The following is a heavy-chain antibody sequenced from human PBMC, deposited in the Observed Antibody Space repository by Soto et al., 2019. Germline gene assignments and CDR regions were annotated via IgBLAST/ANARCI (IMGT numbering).Heavy chain of an antibody. CDR1: GGSISSSNW. CDR2: IYHSGST. V-gene: IGHV4-4*02. Sequence: QVQLQESGPGLVKPSGTLSLTCAVSGGSISSSNWWSWVRQPPGKGLEGIGEIYHSGSTNYNPSLKSRVTISVDKSKNQFSLKLSSVTAADTAVYYCARDLRFGELAHYFDYWGQGTLVTVSS. D-gene: IGHD3-10*01. J-gene: IGHJ4*02. CDR3: ARDLRFGELAHYFDY.